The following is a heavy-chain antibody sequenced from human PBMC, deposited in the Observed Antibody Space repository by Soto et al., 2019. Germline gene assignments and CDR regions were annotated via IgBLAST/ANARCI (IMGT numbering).Heavy chain of an antibody. D-gene: IGHD3-16*01. CDR1: GFTFSSYS. CDR3: AGGGQLDP. CDR2: ISSTSTYI. J-gene: IGHJ5*02. Sequence: EVKLVESGGGLVKPGGSLSLSCAASGFTFSSYSMNWVRQAPGKGLEWVSSISSTSTYIFYADSMKGRFTISRDNAKNSLYLQMNSLRVEDTAVYYCAGGGQLDPWGQGTLVTVSS. V-gene: IGHV3-21*01.